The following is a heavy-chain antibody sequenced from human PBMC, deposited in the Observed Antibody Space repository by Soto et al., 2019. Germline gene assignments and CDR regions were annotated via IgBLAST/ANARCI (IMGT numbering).Heavy chain of an antibody. CDR2: ISSSSSYI. CDR3: ARAWDYRTSGLFDY. D-gene: IGHD4-4*01. CDR1: GFTFSSYS. V-gene: IGHV3-21*01. J-gene: IGHJ4*02. Sequence: EVQLVESGGGLVKPGGSLRLSCAASGFTFSSYSMNWVRQAPGKGLEWVSSISSSSSYIYYADSVKGRFTISRDNAKNSLYLQMNSLRAEDAAVYDCARAWDYRTSGLFDYWGQGTLVTVSS.